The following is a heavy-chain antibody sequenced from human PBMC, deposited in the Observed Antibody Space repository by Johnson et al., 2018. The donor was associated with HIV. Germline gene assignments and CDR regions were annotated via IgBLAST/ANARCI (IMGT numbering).Heavy chain of an antibody. V-gene: IGHV3-64*01. CDR2: ISSNGGST. CDR3: ARGGGTVGQFLEWLFRGHAFDI. CDR1: GFTFSSYA. D-gene: IGHD3-3*01. Sequence: VQLVESGGGLVQPGGSLRLSCAASGFTFSSYAMQWVRQAPGKGLEYVSAISSNGGSTYYANSVKGRFTISRDNSKNTLYLQMGSLRAEDMAVYYCARGGGTVGQFLEWLFRGHAFDIWVQGTMVTVSS. J-gene: IGHJ3*02.